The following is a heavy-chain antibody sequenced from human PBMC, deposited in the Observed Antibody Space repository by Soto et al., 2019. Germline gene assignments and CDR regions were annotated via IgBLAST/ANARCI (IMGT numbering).Heavy chain of an antibody. CDR2: ISTSGATR. D-gene: IGHD3-22*01. CDR3: ARGGPHYFYDSSGYYPNTPWRYFQH. V-gene: IGHV3-48*01. Sequence: GGSLRLSCVASGFTFSTDSMNWVRQAPGKGLEWVAHISTSGATRYYADSVKGRFTISRDNAKTSLYLQMDSLRSEDTAVYYCARGGPHYFYDSSGYYPNTPWRYFQHWGQGTLVTVSS. J-gene: IGHJ1*01. CDR1: GFTFSTDS.